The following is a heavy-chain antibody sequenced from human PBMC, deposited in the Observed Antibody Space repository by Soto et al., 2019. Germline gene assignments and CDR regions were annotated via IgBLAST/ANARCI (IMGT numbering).Heavy chain of an antibody. Sequence: PGGSLSLSCAATGFTFSSHWMSWVRQAPGKGLEWVSNIKQDGSEKDYVDSVKGRFTISRDNAKNSLYLQMNSLRAEDTAVYYCARSIAARLNWFDPWGQGTLVTVSS. CDR2: IKQDGSEK. V-gene: IGHV3-7*01. D-gene: IGHD6-6*01. CDR1: GFTFSSHW. J-gene: IGHJ5*02. CDR3: ARSIAARLNWFDP.